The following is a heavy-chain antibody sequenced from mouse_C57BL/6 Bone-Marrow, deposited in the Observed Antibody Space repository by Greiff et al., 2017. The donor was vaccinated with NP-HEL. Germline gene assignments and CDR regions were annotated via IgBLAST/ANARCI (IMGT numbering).Heavy chain of an antibody. CDR3: ARSNITTVVATYWYFDV. J-gene: IGHJ1*03. D-gene: IGHD1-1*01. Sequence: QVQLKESGPELVKPGASVKISCKASGYAFSSSWMNWVKQRPGKGLEWIGRIYPGDGDTNYNGKFKGKATLTADKSSSTAYMQLSSLTSEDSAVYFCARSNITTVVATYWYFDVWGTGTTVTVSS. CDR2: IYPGDGDT. V-gene: IGHV1-82*01. CDR1: GYAFSSSW.